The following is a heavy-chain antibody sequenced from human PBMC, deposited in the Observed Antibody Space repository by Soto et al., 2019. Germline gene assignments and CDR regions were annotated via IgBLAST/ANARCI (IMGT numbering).Heavy chain of an antibody. D-gene: IGHD6-13*01. V-gene: IGHV5-51*01. J-gene: IGHJ6*01. CDR1: GYSFTSYW. Sequence: GESLKISCKGSGYSFTSYWSCWVRQKPGKGLEWMGIIYPGDSDTRYSLSFQGQVTISADKSISTAYLQWSSLKASDTAMYYCARTSAAGKYYYGMDVWGQGTTVTVSS. CDR3: ARTSAAGKYYYGMDV. CDR2: IYPGDSDT.